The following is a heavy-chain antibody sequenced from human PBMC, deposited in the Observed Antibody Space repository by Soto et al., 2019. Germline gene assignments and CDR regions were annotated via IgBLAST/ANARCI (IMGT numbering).Heavy chain of an antibody. J-gene: IGHJ4*02. CDR1: GYTFTSYG. Sequence: QVQLVQSGAEVKKPGASVKVSCKASGYTFTSYGISWVRQAPGQGLEWMGWISAYNGNTNYAQKLQGRVTMTTDTSTSTAYMELRSLRSDDTAVYYCARVSKGGYDYVWGSYRYLLDYWGQGTLVTVSS. CDR3: ARVSKGGYDYVWGSYRYLLDY. D-gene: IGHD3-16*02. CDR2: ISAYNGNT. V-gene: IGHV1-18*01.